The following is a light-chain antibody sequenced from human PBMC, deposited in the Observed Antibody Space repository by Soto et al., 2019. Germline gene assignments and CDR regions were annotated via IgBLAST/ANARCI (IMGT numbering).Light chain of an antibody. CDR1: QSVSSN. CDR2: GAS. CDR3: QQSNNWPWT. J-gene: IGKJ1*01. V-gene: IGKV3-15*01. Sequence: EIVMTQSPATLYLSPGERATLSCRASQSVSSNLAWYQQKPGQAPRLLIYGASTRATGIPVSFSGSGSGTEFTLTISSLQSEDFAVYYCQQSNNWPWTVGQGTKLEIK.